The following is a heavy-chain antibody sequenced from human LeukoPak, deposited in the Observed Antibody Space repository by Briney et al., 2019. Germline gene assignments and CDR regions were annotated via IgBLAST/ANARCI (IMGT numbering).Heavy chain of an antibody. J-gene: IGHJ5*02. V-gene: IGHV1-2*02. Sequence: SVTVSCTGSGYTLTRYYIHWVRQAPGQGLEWMGWINPNSGGTNYAQKFQGRVTMTRDTSISTASMELRRLRSDDTAVYYCARSDWFARWGEGRLVTVSS. CDR2: INPNSGGT. CDR1: GYTLTRYY. CDR3: ARSDWFAR.